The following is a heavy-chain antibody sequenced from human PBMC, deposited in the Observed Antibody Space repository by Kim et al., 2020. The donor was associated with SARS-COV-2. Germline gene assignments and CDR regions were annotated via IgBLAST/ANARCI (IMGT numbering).Heavy chain of an antibody. D-gene: IGHD3-10*01. J-gene: IGHJ4*02. CDR3: AKRGGGDYYGSGSPPY. Sequence: SVKGRFTISRDNSKNTLYLQMNSLRAEDTAVYYCAKRGGGDYYGSGSPPYWGQGTLVTVSS. V-gene: IGHV3-23*01.